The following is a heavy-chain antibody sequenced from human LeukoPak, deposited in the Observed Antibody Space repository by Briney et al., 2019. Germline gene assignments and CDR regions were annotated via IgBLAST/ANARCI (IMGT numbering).Heavy chain of an antibody. CDR2: IKSKTDGGTT. J-gene: IGHJ6*03. CDR3: TTDSTAMVLDYYYYMDV. Sequence: TGGSLRLSSAASGFTFSNAWMSWVRQAPGKGLEWVGRIKSKTDGGTTDYAAPVKGRFTISRDDSKNTLYLQMNSLKTEDTAVYYCTTDSTAMVLDYYYYMDVWGKGTTVTVSS. V-gene: IGHV3-15*01. CDR1: GFTFSNAW. D-gene: IGHD5-18*01.